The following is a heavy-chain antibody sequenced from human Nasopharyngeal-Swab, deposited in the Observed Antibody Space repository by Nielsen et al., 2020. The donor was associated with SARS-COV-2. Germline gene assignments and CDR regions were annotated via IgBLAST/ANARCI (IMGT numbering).Heavy chain of an antibody. CDR2: IYYSGST. D-gene: IGHD3-10*01. CDR1: GGSISSGDYY. CDR3: AREGGYYGSGGPDY. Sequence: SETLSLTCTVSGGSISSGDYYWSWIRQPPGKGLEWIGYIYYSGSTYYNPSLKSRVTISVGTSKNQFSLKLSSVTAADTAVYYCAREGGYYGSGGPDYWGQGTLVTVSS. V-gene: IGHV4-30-4*01. J-gene: IGHJ4*02.